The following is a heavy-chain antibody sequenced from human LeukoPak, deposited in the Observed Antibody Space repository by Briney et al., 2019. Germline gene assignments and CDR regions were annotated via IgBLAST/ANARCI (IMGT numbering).Heavy chain of an antibody. J-gene: IGHJ6*03. CDR1: GGTFSSYA. CDR2: IIPIFGTA. CDR3: ARDPRYCSGGSCYSGGYYYYYYYMDV. V-gene: IGHV1-69*13. D-gene: IGHD2-15*01. Sequence: GASVKVSCKASGGTFSSYAISWVRQAPGQGLEWMGGIIPIFGTANYAQKFQGRVTITADESTSTAYMELSSLRSEDTAVYYCARDPRYCSGGSCYSGGYYYYYYYMDVWGKGTTVTISS.